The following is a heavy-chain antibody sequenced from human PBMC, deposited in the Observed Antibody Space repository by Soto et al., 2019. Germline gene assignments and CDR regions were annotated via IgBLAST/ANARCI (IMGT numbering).Heavy chain of an antibody. D-gene: IGHD3-10*01. CDR3: ARDRGTGRFDYYYYGMDV. Sequence: SETLSPTCTVSGGSISSGGYYWSWIRQHPGKGLEWIGYIYYSGSTYYNPSLKSRVTISVDTSKNQFSLKLSSVTAADTAVYYCARDRGTGRFDYYYYGMDVWGQGTTVTVSS. V-gene: IGHV4-31*03. CDR1: GGSISSGGYY. CDR2: IYYSGST. J-gene: IGHJ6*02.